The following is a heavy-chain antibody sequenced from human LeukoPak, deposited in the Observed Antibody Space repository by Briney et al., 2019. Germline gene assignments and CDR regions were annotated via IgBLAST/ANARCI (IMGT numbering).Heavy chain of an antibody. V-gene: IGHV3-33*01. CDR3: ARDPSRPYSSSWLDY. CDR1: GFTFSSYG. J-gene: IGHJ4*02. Sequence: GGSLRLSCAASGFTFSSYGMHWVRQAPGKGLEWVAVIWYDGSNKCYADSVKGRFTISRDNSKNTLYLQMNSLRAEDTAVYYCARDPSRPYSSSWLDYWGQGTLVTVSS. CDR2: IWYDGSNK. D-gene: IGHD6-13*01.